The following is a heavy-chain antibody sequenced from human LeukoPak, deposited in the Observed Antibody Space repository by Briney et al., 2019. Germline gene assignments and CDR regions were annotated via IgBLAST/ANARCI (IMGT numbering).Heavy chain of an antibody. CDR1: GFTFSSYV. J-gene: IGHJ4*02. D-gene: IGHD2-2*01. CDR3: VKRFCSRTGRLHFDS. Sequence: GGSLRLSCAASGFTFSSYVMTWVRQAPGKGLEWVSGIGGSGGDTYYADSVKGRFTISRDNSKNTLYLQVNSLGAEDTAIYYCVKRFCSRTGRLHFDSWGQGTPVTVSS. V-gene: IGHV3-23*01. CDR2: IGGSGGDT.